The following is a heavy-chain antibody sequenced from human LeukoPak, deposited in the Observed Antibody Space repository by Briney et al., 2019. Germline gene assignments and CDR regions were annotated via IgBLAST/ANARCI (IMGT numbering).Heavy chain of an antibody. J-gene: IGHJ4*02. D-gene: IGHD3-10*01. V-gene: IGHV4-61*01. Sequence: SETLSLTCTFSLASISSGNYYWTWIRQPPGKGLEWIGYVFYTGSTNYNTSLKSRVSISIDTSRNQFSLKVNSVTAADTAVYYCARAPLGVHGRFDYWGQGAQVTVSS. CDR2: VFYTGST. CDR3: ARAPLGVHGRFDY. CDR1: LASISSGNYY.